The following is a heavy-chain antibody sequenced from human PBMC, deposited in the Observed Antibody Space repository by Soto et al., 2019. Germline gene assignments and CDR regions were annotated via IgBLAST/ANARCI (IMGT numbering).Heavy chain of an antibody. CDR3: ARERVESGYPEYFQH. V-gene: IGHV3-53*01. Sequence: EVQLVESGGGLIQPGGSLRLSCAASGFTVSSNYMSWVRQAPGKGLEWVSVIYSGGSTYYADSVKGRFTISRDNSKNTLYLQMNSLRAEDTAVYYWARERVESGYPEYFQHWGQGTLVTVSS. CDR1: GFTVSSNY. J-gene: IGHJ1*01. CDR2: IYSGGST. D-gene: IGHD3-22*01.